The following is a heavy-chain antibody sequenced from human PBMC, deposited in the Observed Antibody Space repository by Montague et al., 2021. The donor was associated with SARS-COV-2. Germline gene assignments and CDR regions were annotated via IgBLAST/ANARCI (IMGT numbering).Heavy chain of an antibody. V-gene: IGHV2-70*11. CDR1: GFSLSTSGMC. CDR3: ARTYYDILTGRDYGMDV. Sequence: PALAKPTQTLTLTCTFSGFSLSTSGMCVSWIRQPPGKALEWLARIDWDDDKYYSTSLKTRLTISKDTSKNQVVLTMTNMDPVDTATYYCARTYYDILTGRDYGMDVWGQGTTVTVSS. D-gene: IGHD3-9*01. CDR2: IDWDDDK. J-gene: IGHJ6*02.